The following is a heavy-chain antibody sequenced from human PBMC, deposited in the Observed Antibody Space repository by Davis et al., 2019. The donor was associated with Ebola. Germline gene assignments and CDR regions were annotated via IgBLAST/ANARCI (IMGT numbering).Heavy chain of an antibody. J-gene: IGHJ5*01. CDR1: GFTFSSYS. Sequence: GESLKISCAASGFTFSSYSMNWVRQAPGKGLEWVSSISSSSSYIYYADSVKGRFTISRDNSNNTLYLQMNSLRVEGTARYYCAKASWGPAARPLLDSWGQGTLVTVSS. V-gene: IGHV3-21*04. D-gene: IGHD2-2*02. CDR2: ISSSSSYI. CDR3: AKASWGPAARPLLDS.